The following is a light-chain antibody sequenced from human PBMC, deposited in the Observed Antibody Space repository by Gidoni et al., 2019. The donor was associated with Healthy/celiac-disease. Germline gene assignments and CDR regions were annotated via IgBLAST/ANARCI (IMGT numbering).Light chain of an antibody. CDR2: GAS. CDR3: QQYGSSPPLT. J-gene: IGKJ4*01. V-gene: IGKV3-20*01. CDR1: QSVSSSY. Sequence: EIVLTQPPGTLSLSPRERATLSCRASQSVSSSYLAWYPQTPGQAPRLRIYGASSRATGIPDRFSGSGSGTDFTRTISRLEPEDFAVYYCQQYGSSPPLTFGGETKVEIK.